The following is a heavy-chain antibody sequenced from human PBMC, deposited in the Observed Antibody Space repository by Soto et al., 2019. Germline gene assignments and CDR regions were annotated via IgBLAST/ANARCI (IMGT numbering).Heavy chain of an antibody. D-gene: IGHD6-19*01. CDR2: ISYDGSNK. V-gene: IGHV3-30-3*01. CDR1: GFTFSSYA. Sequence: QVQLVESGGGVVQPGRSLRLSCAASGFTFSSYAMHWVRQAPGKGLEWVAVISYDGSNKYYADSVKGRFTISRDNSKNTLYLQMNSLRAEDTAVYYCARDGSLAVAERYYFDYWGQGTLVTVSS. CDR3: ARDGSLAVAERYYFDY. J-gene: IGHJ4*02.